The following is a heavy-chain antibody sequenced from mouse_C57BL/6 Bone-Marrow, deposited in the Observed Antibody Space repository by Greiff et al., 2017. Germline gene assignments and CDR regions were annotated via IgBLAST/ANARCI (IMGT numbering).Heavy chain of an antibody. Sequence: DVQLVESEGGLVQPGSSMKLSCTASGFTFSDYYMAWVRQVPEKGLEWVANINYDGSSTYYLDSLKSRFIISRDNAKNILYLQMSSLKSEDTATYYCARDNDEAMDYWGQGTSVTVSS. J-gene: IGHJ4*01. CDR3: ARDNDEAMDY. CDR1: GFTFSDYY. CDR2: INYDGSST. D-gene: IGHD2-3*01. V-gene: IGHV5-16*01.